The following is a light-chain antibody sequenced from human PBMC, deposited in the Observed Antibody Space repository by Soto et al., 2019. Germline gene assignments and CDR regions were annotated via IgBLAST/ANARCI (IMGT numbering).Light chain of an antibody. V-gene: IGKV3-11*01. J-gene: IGKJ4*01. CDR3: QQRSNWPPLT. Sequence: EIVLTQSPATLSLSPGERATLSCRASQSVSSYLAWYQQKPGQAPRLLIYDASNRAPGIPARFSGSGSGTVFTLTISSLEPEDFAVYYCQQRSNWPPLTFGGGTKVEIK. CDR2: DAS. CDR1: QSVSSY.